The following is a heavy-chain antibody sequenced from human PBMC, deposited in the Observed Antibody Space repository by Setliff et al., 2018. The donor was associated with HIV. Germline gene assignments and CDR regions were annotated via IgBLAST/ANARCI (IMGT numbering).Heavy chain of an antibody. CDR3: ARDEALGQVRFMDV. V-gene: IGHV4-59*11. CDR1: GGPISGQY. CDR2: IYYTGSTST. Sequence: LSLTCTVSGGPISGQYWSWIRQPPGKGLEWVGYIYYTGSTSTNYNPSLKSRATISLDTSKNQFSLKLRSVTAADTAVYYCARDEALGQVRFMDVWGKGTTVTVSS. J-gene: IGHJ6*04.